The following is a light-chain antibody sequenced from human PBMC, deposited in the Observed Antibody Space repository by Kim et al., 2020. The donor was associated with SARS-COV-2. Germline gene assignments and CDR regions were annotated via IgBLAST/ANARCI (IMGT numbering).Light chain of an antibody. CDR1: SGSIASNY. Sequence: NFMLTQPHSVSESPGKTVTISCTRSSGSIASNYVQWYQQRPGSSPTTVIYEANQRPSGVPDRFSGSIDSSSISASLTISGLKTEDEADYYCQSYDSSGHWVFSGGTKVTV. CDR2: EAN. CDR3: QSYDSSGHWV. J-gene: IGLJ3*02. V-gene: IGLV6-57*01.